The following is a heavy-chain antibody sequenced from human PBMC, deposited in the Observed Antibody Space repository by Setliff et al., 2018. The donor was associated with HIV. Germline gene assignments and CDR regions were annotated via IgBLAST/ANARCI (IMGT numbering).Heavy chain of an antibody. CDR3: VRDRDWAFDY. CDR2: NGIINGAK. CDR1: GFTFSSYS. J-gene: IGHJ4*02. Sequence: GGSLRLSCAASGFTFSSYSMNWVRQAPGKGLEWISYNGIINGAKRYADSMEGRFTISRDDAKNSLYLQMDSLRAEDTAVYYCVRDRDWAFDYWGQGILVTVSS. V-gene: IGHV3-48*01. D-gene: IGHD3-9*01.